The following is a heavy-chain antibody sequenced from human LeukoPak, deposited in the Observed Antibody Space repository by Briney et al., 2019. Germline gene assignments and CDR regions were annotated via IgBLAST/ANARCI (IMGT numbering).Heavy chain of an antibody. J-gene: IGHJ4*02. CDR2: IHYSGST. CDR3: ARLQSTIFGVGYFDY. CDR1: GGSISSSSYY. V-gene: IGHV4-39*01. Sequence: SETLSLTCTVSGGSISSSSYYWGWIRQPPGKGLGWIGSIHYSGSTYYNPSLKSRVTISVDTSKNQFSLKLSSVTAADTAVYYCARLQSTIFGVGYFDYWGQGTLVTVSS. D-gene: IGHD3-3*01.